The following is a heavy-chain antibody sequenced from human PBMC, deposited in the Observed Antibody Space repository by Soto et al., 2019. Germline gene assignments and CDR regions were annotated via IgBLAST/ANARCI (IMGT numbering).Heavy chain of an antibody. J-gene: IGHJ4*02. CDR2: INSDGSST. V-gene: IGHV3-74*01. D-gene: IGHD2-15*01. CDR1: GFTFSSYW. Sequence: GGSLRLSCAACGFTFSSYWMHMVRQAPGKGLVWVSRINSDGSSTSYADSVKGRFTISRDNAKNTLYLQMNSLRAEDTAVYYCVRTSLVVAAATREDYWGQGT. CDR3: VRTSLVVAAATREDY.